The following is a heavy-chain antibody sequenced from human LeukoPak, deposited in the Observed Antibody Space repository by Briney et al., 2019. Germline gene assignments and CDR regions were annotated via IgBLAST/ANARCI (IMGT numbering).Heavy chain of an antibody. J-gene: IGHJ4*02. V-gene: IGHV3-7*01. Sequence: GGSLRLSCAASGFTFSSYWMSWVRQAPGKGLEWVANIKQDGSEKYYVDSVKGRFTISRDNARNSLYLQMNSLRAEDTAVYYCARDGSWLGEERGFDYWGQGTLVTVSS. CDR2: IKQDGSEK. CDR1: GFTFSSYW. CDR3: ARDGSWLGEERGFDY. D-gene: IGHD5-12*01.